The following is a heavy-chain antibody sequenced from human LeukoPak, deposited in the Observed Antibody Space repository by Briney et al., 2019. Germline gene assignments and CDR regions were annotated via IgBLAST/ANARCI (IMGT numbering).Heavy chain of an antibody. CDR1: GGSISSSSYY. V-gene: IGHV4-39*01. CDR2: IYYSGST. J-gene: IGHJ3*02. D-gene: IGHD1-26*01. Sequence: SETLSLTCTVSGGSISSSSYYWGWIRQPPGKGLEWIGSIYYSGSTYYNPSLKSRVTISVDTSKNQFSLKLSSVTAADTAVYYCARFLRVYSGSYYVTAFDIWGQGTMVTVSS. CDR3: ARFLRVYSGSYYVTAFDI.